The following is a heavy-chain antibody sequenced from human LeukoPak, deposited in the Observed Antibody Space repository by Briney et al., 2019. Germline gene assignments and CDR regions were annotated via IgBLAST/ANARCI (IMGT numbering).Heavy chain of an antibody. V-gene: IGHV1-8*03. CDR1: GYTFTSYD. D-gene: IGHD6-13*01. J-gene: IGHJ4*02. CDR2: MNPNSGNT. CDR3: ATLDTDSSRGFDY. Sequence: GASVKVSCKASGYTFTSYDINWVRQATGQGHEWMGWMNPNSGNTGYAQKFQGRVTITRNTSISTAYMELSSLRSEDTAVYYCATLDTDSSRGFDYWGQGTLVTVSS.